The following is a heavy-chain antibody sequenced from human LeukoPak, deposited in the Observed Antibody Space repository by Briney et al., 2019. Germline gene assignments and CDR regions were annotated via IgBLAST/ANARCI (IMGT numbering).Heavy chain of an antibody. D-gene: IGHD1-26*01. CDR3: AREGSSGCSDV. Sequence: GGSLRLSCAASGFTFSSYGMHWVRQAPGKGLEWVAVISYDGSNKYYADSVKGRFTISRDNAKNSLYLQMNSLRAEDTAVYYCAREGSSGCSDVWGKGTTVTVSS. V-gene: IGHV3-30*03. CDR2: ISYDGSNK. J-gene: IGHJ6*04. CDR1: GFTFSSYG.